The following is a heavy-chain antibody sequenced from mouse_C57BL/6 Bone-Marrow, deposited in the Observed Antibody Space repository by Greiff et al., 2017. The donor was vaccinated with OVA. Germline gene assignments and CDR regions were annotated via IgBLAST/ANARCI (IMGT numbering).Heavy chain of an antibody. CDR3: ARSEVRTGYAMDY. CDR1: GYTFTDYY. J-gene: IGHJ4*01. CDR2: INPNNGGT. Sequence: EVQLQQSGPELVKPGASVKISCKASGYTFTDYYMNWVKQSHGKSLEWIGDINPNNGGTSYNQKFKGKATLTVDKSSSTAYMELRSLTSEDSAVYYCARSEVRTGYAMDYWGQGTSVTVSS. V-gene: IGHV1-26*01.